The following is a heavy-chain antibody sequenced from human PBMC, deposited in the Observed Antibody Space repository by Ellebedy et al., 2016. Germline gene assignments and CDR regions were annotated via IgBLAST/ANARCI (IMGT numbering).Heavy chain of an antibody. J-gene: IGHJ2*01. D-gene: IGHD2-21*01. CDR2: LSGSGPKT. Sequence: GESLKISXAASGFTFKTYAMSWVRQAPGEGLEWVSTLSGSGPKTYYADSVQGRFTISRDNSKSTLYLQMNSLRAEDTAVYCCAKHATDGDYYFDLWGRGTLVTVSS. V-gene: IGHV3-23*01. CDR3: AKHATDGDYYFDL. CDR1: GFTFKTYA.